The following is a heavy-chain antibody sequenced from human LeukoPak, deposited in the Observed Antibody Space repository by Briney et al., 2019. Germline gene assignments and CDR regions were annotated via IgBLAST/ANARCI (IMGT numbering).Heavy chain of an antibody. J-gene: IGHJ1*01. Sequence: PSETLSLTCTVSGYSISSGYYWGWIRQPPGKGLEWIGSIYHSGSTYYNPSLKSRVTISVDTSKNQFSLKLSSVTAADTAVYYCARHVLYDSSGYGFQHWGQGTLVTVSS. CDR3: ARHVLYDSSGYGFQH. CDR2: IYHSGST. CDR1: GYSISSGYY. V-gene: IGHV4-38-2*02. D-gene: IGHD3-22*01.